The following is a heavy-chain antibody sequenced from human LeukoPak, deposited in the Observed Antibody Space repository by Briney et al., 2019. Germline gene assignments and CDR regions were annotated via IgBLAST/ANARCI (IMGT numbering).Heavy chain of an antibody. Sequence: SETLFLTCTVSGGYISTDCYWGWVRQPPGNELEWIGALYRNGDTYYNPSLKRRVTISLDPSKNQFSLRLNSVTAADTAIYYCARAKRDYYDNSGYESYYNFMDVWGKGTTVTVSS. CDR1: GGYISTDCY. CDR3: ARAKRDYYDNSGYESYYNFMDV. D-gene: IGHD3-22*01. J-gene: IGHJ6*03. V-gene: IGHV4-38-2*02. CDR2: LYRNGDT.